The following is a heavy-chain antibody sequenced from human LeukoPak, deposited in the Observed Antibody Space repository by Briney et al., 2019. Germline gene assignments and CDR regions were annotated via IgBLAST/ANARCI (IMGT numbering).Heavy chain of an antibody. Sequence: SDTLSLTCAVSGYPISSSNWWGWIRPPPGKGLEWIGYIYYSGSVYYNPSLKSRVTMSVDTSKNQFSMKMSSVTAVDTAVYYCARNAAGFEGGFDPWGQGTLVTVSS. V-gene: IGHV4-28*05. D-gene: IGHD1-26*01. CDR1: GYPISSSNW. CDR2: IYYSGSV. CDR3: ARNAAGFEGGFDP. J-gene: IGHJ5*02.